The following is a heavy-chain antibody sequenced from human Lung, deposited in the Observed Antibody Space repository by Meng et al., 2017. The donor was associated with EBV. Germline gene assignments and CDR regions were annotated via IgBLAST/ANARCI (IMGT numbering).Heavy chain of an antibody. Sequence: HEWGPALVKPSQSPSLTSTVSGGSISSGDYYWSWIRQPPGKGLEWIGYIYYSGSTYYNPSLKSRVTISVDTSKNQFSLKLSSVTAADTAVYYCARLRLVWMFDYWGQGALVTVSS. D-gene: IGHD6-19*01. V-gene: IGHV4-30-4*01. J-gene: IGHJ4*02. CDR3: ARLRLVWMFDY. CDR2: IYYSGST. CDR1: GGSISSGDYY.